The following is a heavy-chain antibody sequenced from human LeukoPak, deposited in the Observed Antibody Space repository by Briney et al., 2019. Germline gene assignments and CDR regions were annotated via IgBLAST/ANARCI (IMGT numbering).Heavy chain of an antibody. CDR1: GDSISSSSYY. CDR2: IYYSGST. D-gene: IGHD3-10*01. J-gene: IGHJ5*02. Sequence: SETLSLTCTVSGDSISSSSYYWGWIRQPPGKGLEWIGSIYYSGSTYYNPSLKSRVTISVDTSKNQFSLKLSSVTAADTAVYYCARRDYGSGSYFRSSNWFDPWGQGTLVTVSS. CDR3: ARRDYGSGSYFRSSNWFDP. V-gene: IGHV4-39*07.